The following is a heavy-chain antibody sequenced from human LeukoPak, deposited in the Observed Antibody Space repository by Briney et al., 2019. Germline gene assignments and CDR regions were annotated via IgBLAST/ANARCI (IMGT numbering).Heavy chain of an antibody. Sequence: PSETLSLTCTVSGGSISSSSYYWGWIRQPPGKGLEYIGTIYYSGSTYYNPSLKSRVTISLDTSKNQFSLRLSSVTAADTAVYYCARHSAVTTFIFDYWGQGTLVTVSS. J-gene: IGHJ4*02. CDR3: ARHSAVTTFIFDY. CDR1: GGSISSSSYY. CDR2: IYYSGST. V-gene: IGHV4-39*01. D-gene: IGHD4-17*01.